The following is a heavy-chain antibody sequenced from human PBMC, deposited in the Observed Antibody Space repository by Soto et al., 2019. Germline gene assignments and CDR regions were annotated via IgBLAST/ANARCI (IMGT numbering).Heavy chain of an antibody. CDR2: INHSGST. CDR3: ARAWRRYYDSSGYFSY. J-gene: IGHJ4*02. D-gene: IGHD3-22*01. V-gene: IGHV4-34*01. CDR1: GGSFSGYY. Sequence: QVQLQQWGAGLLKPSETLSLTCAVYGGSFSGYYWSWIRQPPGKGLEWIGEINHSGSTNYNPSIKSRVTRSVDTSKNQFSLKLSSVTAADTAVYYCARAWRRYYDSSGYFSYWGQGTLVTVSS.